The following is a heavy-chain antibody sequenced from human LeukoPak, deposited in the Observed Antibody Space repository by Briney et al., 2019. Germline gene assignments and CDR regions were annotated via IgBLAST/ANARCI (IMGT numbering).Heavy chain of an antibody. D-gene: IGHD2-2*01. V-gene: IGHV3-48*03. Sequence: GGSLRLSCAASGFTFSSYEMNWVRQAPGKGLVWVSYISSSGSTIYYADSVKGRFTISRDNAKNSLYLQMDSLRAEDTAVYYCARWGYCSSTSCLATGYYGMDVWGQGTTVTVSS. CDR3: ARWGYCSSTSCLATGYYGMDV. J-gene: IGHJ6*02. CDR2: ISSSGSTI. CDR1: GFTFSSYE.